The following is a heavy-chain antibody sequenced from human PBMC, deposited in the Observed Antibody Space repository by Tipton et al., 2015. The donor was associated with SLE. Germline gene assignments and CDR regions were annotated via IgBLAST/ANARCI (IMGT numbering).Heavy chain of an antibody. CDR2: ISGSGNAI. Sequence: SLRLSCAASGITFSDYFMTWIRQAPGKGLEWISYISGSGNAIYYADSVKGRFTISRDNAKNSLFLQMNSLRAEDTAVYYCAKNLALTGATLVPHHWGQGTLVTVSS. J-gene: IGHJ5*02. CDR3: AKNLALTGATLVPHH. D-gene: IGHD1-7*01. V-gene: IGHV3-11*01. CDR1: GITFSDYF.